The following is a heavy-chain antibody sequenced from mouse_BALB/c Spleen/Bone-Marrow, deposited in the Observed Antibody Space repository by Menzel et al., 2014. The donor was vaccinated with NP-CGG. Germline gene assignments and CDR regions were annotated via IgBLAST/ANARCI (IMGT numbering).Heavy chain of an antibody. V-gene: IGHV1-54*01. CDR2: INPGSGGT. CDR1: GYAFTNYL. J-gene: IGHJ2*01. Sequence: VQLQQSGAELVRPGTSVKVSCKASGYAFTNYLIEWVKQRPGQGLEWIGVINPGSGGTNYNEKFKGKATLTADKSSSTAYMQPSSPTSDDSAVYFCARIYYGNYYWGQGTTLTVSS. CDR3: ARIYYGNYY. D-gene: IGHD2-1*01.